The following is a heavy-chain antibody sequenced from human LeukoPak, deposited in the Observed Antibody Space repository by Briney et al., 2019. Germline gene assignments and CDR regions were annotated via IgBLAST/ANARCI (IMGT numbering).Heavy chain of an antibody. D-gene: IGHD3-3*01. Sequence: SVKVSCKASGGTVSSYAISWVRQAPGQGLEWRGGIIPIFGTANYAQKFQGRVTITADESTSTAYMELSSLRSEDTAVYYCARSIFGVVIIPNYYFDYWGQGTLVTVSS. CDR2: IIPIFGTA. CDR3: ARSIFGVVIIPNYYFDY. J-gene: IGHJ4*02. CDR1: GGTVSSYA. V-gene: IGHV1-69*13.